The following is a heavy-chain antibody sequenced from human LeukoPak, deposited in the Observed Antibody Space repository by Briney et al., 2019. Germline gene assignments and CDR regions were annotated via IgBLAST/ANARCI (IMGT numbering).Heavy chain of an antibody. J-gene: IGHJ4*02. D-gene: IGHD3-22*01. CDR2: IYSSGNTQYGGP. Sequence: GGSLRLSCAASGFDVVINYMSWVRQAPGKGLEWVSGIYSSGNTQYGGPYYADSVKGRFTISRHNSDNTLYLDMNSLTAEDTAVYYCASSCDYESSGYHSPPAYWGQGTLVTVSA. CDR1: GFDVVINY. V-gene: IGHV3-53*04. CDR3: ASSCDYESSGYHSPPAY.